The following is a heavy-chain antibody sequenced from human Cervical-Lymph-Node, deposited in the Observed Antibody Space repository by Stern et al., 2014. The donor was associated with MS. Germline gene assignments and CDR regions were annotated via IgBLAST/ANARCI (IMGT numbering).Heavy chain of an antibody. CDR2: IYSSGRT. J-gene: IGHJ4*02. CDR1: GGSISSFF. Sequence: QLQLQESGPGLVKPSETLSVTCTVSGGSISSFFWSWIRQPAGKGLEYIGRIYSSGRTDYTPSHKSRATMSEDPSKNQFALIRSSVTAADTAVYYCARESRDSRGVFDYWGQGTLVTVSS. D-gene: IGHD2-15*01. V-gene: IGHV4-4*07. CDR3: ARESRDSRGVFDY.